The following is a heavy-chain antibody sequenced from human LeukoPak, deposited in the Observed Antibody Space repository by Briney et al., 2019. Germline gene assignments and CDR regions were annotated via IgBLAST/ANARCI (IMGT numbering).Heavy chain of an antibody. J-gene: IGHJ4*02. Sequence: GGSLRLSCAAPGFTFSSYAMSWVRQAPGKGLEWLSAISGSGGSTYYADSVKGRFTISRDNSKNTLYLQMNSLRAEDTAVYYCAKEPYSSGWSPFDYWGQGTLVTVSS. D-gene: IGHD6-19*01. V-gene: IGHV3-23*01. CDR1: GFTFSSYA. CDR2: ISGSGGST. CDR3: AKEPYSSGWSPFDY.